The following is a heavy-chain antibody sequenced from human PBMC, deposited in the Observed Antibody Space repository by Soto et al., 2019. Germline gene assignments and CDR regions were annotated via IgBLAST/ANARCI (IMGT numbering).Heavy chain of an antibody. CDR1: GFTFSSYG. CDR3: ARDRWEVYAFDI. D-gene: IGHD1-26*01. J-gene: IGHJ3*02. Sequence: SLRLSCAASGFTFSSYGMHWVRQAPGKGLEWVAVMWYDGSNKYFADSVKGRFTISRDNSKNTLYLQMNSLRAEDTAVYYCARDRWEVYAFDIWGQGTMVTV. V-gene: IGHV3-33*01. CDR2: MWYDGSNK.